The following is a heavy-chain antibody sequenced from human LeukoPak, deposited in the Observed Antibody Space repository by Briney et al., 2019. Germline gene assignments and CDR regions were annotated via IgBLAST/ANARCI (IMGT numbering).Heavy chain of an antibody. CDR1: GFTFSSYE. Sequence: GGSLRLSCAASGFTFSSYEMNWVRQAPGKGLEWVSYISSSGSTIYYADSVKGRFTISRDTAKNTVYVQMNSVRPEDTAVYYCAKSSITMVDWDWFDPWGQGTLVTVSS. CDR2: ISSSGSTI. J-gene: IGHJ5*02. CDR3: AKSSITMVDWDWFDP. D-gene: IGHD3-10*01. V-gene: IGHV3-48*03.